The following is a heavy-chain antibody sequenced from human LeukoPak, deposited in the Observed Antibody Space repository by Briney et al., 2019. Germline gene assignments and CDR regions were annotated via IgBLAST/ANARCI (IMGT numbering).Heavy chain of an antibody. CDR3: ARHLLSHGRGYYYGMDV. Sequence: SETLSLTCTVSGGSISSYYWSWIRQPPGKGLEWIGYIYYSGSTNYNPSLKSRVTISVDTSKNQFSLKLSSVTAADTAVYYCARHLLSHGRGYYYGMDVWGQGTTVTVSS. V-gene: IGHV4-59*08. CDR1: GGSISSYY. D-gene: IGHD1-26*01. J-gene: IGHJ6*02. CDR2: IYYSGST.